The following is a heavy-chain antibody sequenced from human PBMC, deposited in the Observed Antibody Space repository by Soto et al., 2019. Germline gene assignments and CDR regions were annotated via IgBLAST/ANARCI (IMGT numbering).Heavy chain of an antibody. V-gene: IGHV3-33*01. Sequence: GGSLRLSCAASGFTFSSYGMHWVRQAPGKGLEWVAVIWYDGSNKYYADSVKGRFTISRDNSKNTLYLQMNSLRAEDTAVYYCAREYSSSSGLPDPWGQGTLVTVSS. J-gene: IGHJ5*02. CDR3: AREYSSSSGLPDP. CDR2: IWYDGSNK. CDR1: GFTFSSYG. D-gene: IGHD6-6*01.